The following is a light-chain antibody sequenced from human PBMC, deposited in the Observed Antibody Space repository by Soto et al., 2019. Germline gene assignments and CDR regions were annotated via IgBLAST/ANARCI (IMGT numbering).Light chain of an antibody. CDR1: QSVSSSY. Sequence: EIVLTQSPGTLSLSPGERATLSCRASQSVSSSYLAWYQQKPGQAPRLLIYGASSRATGIPDRFSGSGSGTDFTLTIRRLEPEDFAVYYCQQYVTSPYIFGQGTKLEIK. V-gene: IGKV3-20*01. CDR3: QQYVTSPYI. J-gene: IGKJ2*01. CDR2: GAS.